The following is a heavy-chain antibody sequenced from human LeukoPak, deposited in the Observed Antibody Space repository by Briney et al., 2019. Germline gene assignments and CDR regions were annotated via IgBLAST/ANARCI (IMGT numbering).Heavy chain of an antibody. D-gene: IGHD1-7*01. CDR2: ISAYNGNT. J-gene: IGHJ4*02. CDR3: ARDRAHNWNYVHFDY. CDR1: GYTFTSYG. V-gene: IGHV1-18*01. Sequence: ASVKVSCKASGYTFTSYGISWVRPAPGQGLGWMGWISAYNGNTNYAQKLQGRVTMTTETSTSTAYMELRSLRSDDTAVYYCARDRAHNWNYVHFDYWGQGTLVTVSS.